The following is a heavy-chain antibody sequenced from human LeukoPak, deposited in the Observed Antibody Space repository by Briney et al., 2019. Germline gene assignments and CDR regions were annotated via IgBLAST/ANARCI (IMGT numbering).Heavy chain of an antibody. V-gene: IGHV1-69*13. Sequence: SVKVSFKASGGTFTSYAISWVRQAPGQGLEWKGGIIPIFGTANYAQKFQGRVTITADESTSTAYLELSSLRSEDPAVYYCARDLRISGIAAAGYFDTWGQGNLVTVSS. CDR1: GGTFTSYA. J-gene: IGHJ4*02. D-gene: IGHD6-13*01. CDR3: ARDLRISGIAAAGYFDT. CDR2: IIPIFGTA.